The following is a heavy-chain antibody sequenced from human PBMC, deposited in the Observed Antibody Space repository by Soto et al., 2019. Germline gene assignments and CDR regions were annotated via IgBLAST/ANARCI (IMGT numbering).Heavy chain of an antibody. CDR2: FYYTGGT. CDR1: GASISSSRSY. Sequence: SETLSLTCTVSGASISSSRSYWCWVRQPPGKGLEWIDSFYYTGGTYSTYYNPSLKSRVTISVDTSKSQFSLNLRSVTAADTAVYYCASPRQGNYDFLSGYYALDYWGQGTLVTVSS. D-gene: IGHD3-3*01. CDR3: ASPRQGNYDFLSGYYALDY. V-gene: IGHV4-39*01. J-gene: IGHJ4*02.